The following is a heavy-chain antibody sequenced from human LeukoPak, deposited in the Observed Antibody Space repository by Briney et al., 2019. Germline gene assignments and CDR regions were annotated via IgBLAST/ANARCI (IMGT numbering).Heavy chain of an antibody. CDR3: VYYDSSGYLYYFDY. CDR2: IIPIFGTA. V-gene: IGHV1-69*05. D-gene: IGHD3-22*01. J-gene: IGHJ4*02. Sequence: SVNVSCKASGGTFSSYAISWVRQAPGQGLEWMGGIIPIFGTANYAQKFQGRVTITTDESTSTAYMELSSLRSEDTAVYYCVYYDSSGYLYYFDYWGQGTLVTVSS. CDR1: GGTFSSYA.